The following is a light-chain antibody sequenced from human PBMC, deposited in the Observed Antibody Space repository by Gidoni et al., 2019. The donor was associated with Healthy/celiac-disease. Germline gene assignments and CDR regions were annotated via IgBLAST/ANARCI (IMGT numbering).Light chain of an antibody. CDR3: QQYGSSPQT. J-gene: IGKJ2*01. CDR1: QSVSSSY. V-gene: IGKV3-20*01. CDR2: GAS. Sequence: EIVLTQSPGTLSLSPGERATLSCRASQSVSSSYLAWYQQKPGQAPRLLIYGASSRATGIPARFSGSGSGTDFTLTISRLEPEDFAVYYCQQYGSSPQTFGHGTKLEIK.